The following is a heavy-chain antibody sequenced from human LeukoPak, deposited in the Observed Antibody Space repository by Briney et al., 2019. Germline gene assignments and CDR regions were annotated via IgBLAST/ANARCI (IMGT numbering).Heavy chain of an antibody. CDR3: ATVVVVMQKGVACDI. CDR1: GYTFTGYY. CDR2: TNPNSGGT. D-gene: IGHD3-22*01. Sequence: ASVKLSCKASGYTFTGYYMHWVRQAPGQGLEWMGWTNPNSGGTNYAQKFQDRVNMTRDTSISTAYMELSRLRSDDTAVYYCATVVVVMQKGVACDIWGQGTMVTVSS. V-gene: IGHV1-2*02. J-gene: IGHJ3*02.